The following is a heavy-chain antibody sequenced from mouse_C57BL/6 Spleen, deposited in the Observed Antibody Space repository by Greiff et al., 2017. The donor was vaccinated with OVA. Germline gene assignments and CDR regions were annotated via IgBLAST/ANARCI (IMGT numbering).Heavy chain of an antibody. CDR1: GYAFSSYW. J-gene: IGHJ4*01. V-gene: IGHV1-80*01. CDR2: IYPGDGDT. Sequence: QVQLQQSGAELVTPGASVKISCKASGYAFSSYWMNWVKQRPGKGLEWIGQIYPGDGDTNYNGKFKGKATLTADKSSSTAYMQLSSLTSEDAAVYFCARSDDYYAMDYWGKGTSVTVSS. CDR3: ARSDDYYAMDY.